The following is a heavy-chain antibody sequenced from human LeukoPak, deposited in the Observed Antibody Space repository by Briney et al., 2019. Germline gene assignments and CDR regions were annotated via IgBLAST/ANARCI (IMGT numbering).Heavy chain of an antibody. CDR2: INHSGST. Sequence: NPSETLSLTCDVYGGSFSGYYWSWIRQPPGKGLEWIGEINHSGSTNYNPSLKSRVTISVDTSKNQFSLKLSSVTAADTAVYYCARGPVATINPYYFDFWGQGTLVTVSS. J-gene: IGHJ4*02. D-gene: IGHD5-12*01. V-gene: IGHV4-34*01. CDR3: ARGPVATINPYYFDF. CDR1: GGSFSGYY.